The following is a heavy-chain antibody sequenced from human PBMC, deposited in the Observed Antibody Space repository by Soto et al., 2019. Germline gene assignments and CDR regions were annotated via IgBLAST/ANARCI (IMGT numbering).Heavy chain of an antibody. Sequence: SETLSLTCTVSGGSISSGGYYWSWIRQHPGKGLEWIGYIYYSGSTYYNPSLKSRVTISVDTSKNQFSLKLSSVTAADTAVYYCARGLTYYYGSGYYFDYWGQGALVTVSS. CDR1: GGSISSGGYY. CDR2: IYYSGST. CDR3: ARGLTYYYGSGYYFDY. V-gene: IGHV4-31*03. D-gene: IGHD3-10*01. J-gene: IGHJ4*02.